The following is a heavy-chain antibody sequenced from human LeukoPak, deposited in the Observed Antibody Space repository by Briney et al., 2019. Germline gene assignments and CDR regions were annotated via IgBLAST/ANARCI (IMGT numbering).Heavy chain of an antibody. CDR2: ISWNSGSI. J-gene: IGHJ4*02. D-gene: IGHD5-12*01. Sequence: PGGSLRLSCAASGFTFDDYAMHWVRQAPGKGLEWVSGISWNSGSIGYADSVKGRFTISRDNAKNSLYLQMNSLRAEDMALYYCAKDTNSGYAHPRGYFDYWGQGTLVTVSS. CDR3: AKDTNSGYAHPRGYFDY. V-gene: IGHV3-9*03. CDR1: GFTFDDYA.